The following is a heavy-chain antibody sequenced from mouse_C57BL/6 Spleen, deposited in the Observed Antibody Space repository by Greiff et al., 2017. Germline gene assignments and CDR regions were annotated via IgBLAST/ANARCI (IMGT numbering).Heavy chain of an antibody. CDR1: GYTFTSYW. J-gene: IGHJ4*01. D-gene: IGHD2-5*01. V-gene: IGHV1-64*01. CDR2: IHPNSGST. CDR3: ARLDYSNYYAMDY. Sequence: QVQLQQPGAELVKPGASVKLSCKASGYTFTSYWMHWVKQRPGQGLEWIGMIHPNSGSTNYNEKFKSKATLTVDKSSSTAYMQLNSLTSEDSAVYYCARLDYSNYYAMDYWGQGTSVTVSS.